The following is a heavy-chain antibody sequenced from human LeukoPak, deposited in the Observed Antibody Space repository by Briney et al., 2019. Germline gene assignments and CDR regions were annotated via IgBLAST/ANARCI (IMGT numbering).Heavy chain of an antibody. CDR2: IIPILGIA. Sequence: SVKVSWKASGGTFSSYAISWVRQAPGQGLEWMGRIIPILGIANYAQKFQGRVTITADKSTSTAYMELSSLRSEDTAVYYCARALRRRDGYNYNYWGQGTLVTVSS. J-gene: IGHJ4*02. CDR1: GGTFSSYA. CDR3: ARALRRRDGYNYNY. V-gene: IGHV1-69*04. D-gene: IGHD5-24*01.